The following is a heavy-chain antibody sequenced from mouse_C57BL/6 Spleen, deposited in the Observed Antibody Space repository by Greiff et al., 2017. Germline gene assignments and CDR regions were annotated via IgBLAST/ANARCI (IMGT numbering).Heavy chain of an antibody. CDR3: ARPPFITTVVEGAWFAY. CDR2: SGGGGNT. Sequence: EVMLVESGGGLVKPGGSLKLSCAASGFTFSSYTISGGGGNTYYPDSVKGRFTISRDNAKNTLYLQMSSLRSEDTALYYCARPPFITTVVEGAWFAYWGQGTLVTVSA. CDR1: GFTFSSYT. V-gene: IGHV5-9*01. J-gene: IGHJ3*01. D-gene: IGHD1-1*01.